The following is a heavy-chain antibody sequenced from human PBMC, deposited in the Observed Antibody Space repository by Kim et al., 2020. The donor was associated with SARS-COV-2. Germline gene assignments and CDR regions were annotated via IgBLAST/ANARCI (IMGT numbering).Heavy chain of an antibody. V-gene: IGHV3-48*03. D-gene: IGHD6-13*01. J-gene: IGHJ5*02. CDR3: ARDPRLGEDSSSWYSGDNWFDP. Sequence: GGSLRLSCAASGFTFSSYEMNWVRQAPGKGLEWVSYISSSGSTIYYADSVKGRFTISRDNAKNSLYLQMNSLRAEDTAVYYCARDPRLGEDSSSWYSGDNWFDPWGQGTLVTVSS. CDR2: ISSSGSTI. CDR1: GFTFSSYE.